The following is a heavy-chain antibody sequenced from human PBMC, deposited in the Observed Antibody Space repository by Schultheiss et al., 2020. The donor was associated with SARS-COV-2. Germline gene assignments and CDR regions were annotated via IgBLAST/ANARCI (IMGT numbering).Heavy chain of an antibody. CDR2: IKSKTDGGTT. Sequence: GGSLRLSCAASGFTFSSYAMSWIRQPPGKGLEWVGRIKSKTDGGTTDYAAPVKGRFTISRDDSKNTLYLQMNSLKTEDTAVYYCANSRGSGSYLDYWGQGTLVTVSS. D-gene: IGHD3-10*01. J-gene: IGHJ4*02. V-gene: IGHV3-15*01. CDR3: ANSRGSGSYLDY. CDR1: GFTFSSYA.